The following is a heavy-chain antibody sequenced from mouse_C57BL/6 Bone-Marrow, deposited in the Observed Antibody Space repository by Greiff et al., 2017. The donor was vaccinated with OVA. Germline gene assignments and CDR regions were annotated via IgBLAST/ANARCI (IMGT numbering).Heavy chain of an antibody. CDR2: IDPENGDT. D-gene: IGHD2-1*01. CDR3: TTFGNYDVAY. J-gene: IGHJ3*01. CDR1: GFNIKDDY. Sequence: DVQLQESGAELVRPGASVKLSCTASGFNIKDDYMHWVKQRPEQGLEWIGWIDPENGDTEYASKFQGKATITADTSSNTAYLQLSSLTSEDTAVYYCTTFGNYDVAYWGQGTLVTVSA. V-gene: IGHV14-4*01.